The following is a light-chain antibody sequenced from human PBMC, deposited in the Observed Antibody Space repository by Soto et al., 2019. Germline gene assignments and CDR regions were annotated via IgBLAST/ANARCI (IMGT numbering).Light chain of an antibody. CDR2: GAS. Sequence: EIVLTQSPGTLPLSPGERATLSCRASQSVRSSNLAWYQQKPGQAPRLLIYGASSRATGIPDRFSGSGSGTDFTLTISRLEPEDFAVYYCQQYGSSPSTCGQGTKVEIK. CDR3: QQYGSSPST. J-gene: IGKJ1*01. CDR1: QSVRSSN. V-gene: IGKV3-20*01.